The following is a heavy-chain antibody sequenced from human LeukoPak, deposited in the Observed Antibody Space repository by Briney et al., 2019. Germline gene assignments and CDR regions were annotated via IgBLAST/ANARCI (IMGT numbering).Heavy chain of an antibody. J-gene: IGHJ4*02. V-gene: IGHV5-51*01. CDR2: IYPGYSRT. CDR3: VRHLSDITSCPNY. D-gene: IGHD2-2*01. CDR1: GYTFATYW. Sequence: GESLKISCNGSGYTFATYWIGWVRQMPGKGLEWMGIIYPGYSRTTYSPSFQGQVTLSADQFIRTAYLQWNSLKASDTAIYYCVRHLSDITSCPNYWGPGTLITVAS.